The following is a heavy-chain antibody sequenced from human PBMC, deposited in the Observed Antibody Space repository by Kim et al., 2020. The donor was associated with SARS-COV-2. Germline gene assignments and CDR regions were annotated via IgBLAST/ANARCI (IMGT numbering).Heavy chain of an antibody. D-gene: IGHD2-2*01. J-gene: IGHJ6*02. CDR2: ISGNSKTI. CDR1: GFTFSTYS. CDR3: ASIGYCSSTSCYARGV. V-gene: IGHV3-48*04. Sequence: GGSLRLSCAASGFTFSTYSMNWVRQAPGKGLEWVSYISGNSKTIYYADSVKGRFTISRDNAKSSLYLQMNSLRADDTAVYYCASIGYCSSTSCYARGVWGQGTTVTVSS.